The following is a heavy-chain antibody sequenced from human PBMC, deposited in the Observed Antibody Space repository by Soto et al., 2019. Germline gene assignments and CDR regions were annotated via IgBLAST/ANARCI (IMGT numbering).Heavy chain of an antibody. CDR2: IYYSGST. V-gene: IGHV4-59*01. D-gene: IGHD3-22*01. Sequence: PSETLSLTCTVSGGSISSYYWSWIRQPPGKGLEWIGYIYYSGSTNYNPSLKSRVTISVATSKNQFSLELSSVTAADTAVYYCAREYYDSSGYWVYLDYGGHGTLVNVAS. J-gene: IGHJ4*03. CDR1: GGSISSYY. CDR3: AREYYDSSGYWVYLDY.